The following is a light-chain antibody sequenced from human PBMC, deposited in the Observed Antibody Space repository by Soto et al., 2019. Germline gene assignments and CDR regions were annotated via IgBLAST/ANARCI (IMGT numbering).Light chain of an antibody. CDR1: QSVSSSY. J-gene: IGKJ3*01. CDR3: QHYDNTPPSVT. Sequence: EIVLTQSPGTLSLSPGERATLSCRASQSVSSSYLAWYQQKPGQAPRLLIYGAFNRATGIPARFSGSGSGTDFTLTINSLEPEDFAVYYCQHYDNTPPSVTFGPGTKVDIK. CDR2: GAF. V-gene: IGKV3-20*01.